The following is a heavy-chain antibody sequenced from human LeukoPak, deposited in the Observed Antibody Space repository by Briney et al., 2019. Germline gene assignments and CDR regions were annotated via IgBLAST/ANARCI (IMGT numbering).Heavy chain of an antibody. V-gene: IGHV3-7*03. J-gene: IGHJ4*02. Sequence: PGGSLRLSCAASGFTFSSYSMNWVRQAPGKGLEWVANIKDDGSEEYYVDSVKGRFTISRDSSKNTLYLQMNSLRAEDTAVYYCAADYGGYENYFDYWGQGTLVTVSS. CDR2: IKDDGSEE. CDR1: GFTFSSYS. D-gene: IGHD4-17*01. CDR3: AADYGGYENYFDY.